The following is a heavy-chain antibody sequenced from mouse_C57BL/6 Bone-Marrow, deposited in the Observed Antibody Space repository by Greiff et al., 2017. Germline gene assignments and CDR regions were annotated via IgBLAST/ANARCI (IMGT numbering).Heavy chain of an antibody. D-gene: IGHD4-1*02. Sequence: EVMLVESGGGLVKPGGSLKLSCAASGFTFSDYGMHWVRQAPEKGLEWVAYISSGSSTIYYADTVKGRFTISRDNAKNTLFLQMTSLRSEDTAMYDCARGTTGTNYYAMDYWGQGTSVTVSS. V-gene: IGHV5-17*01. CDR3: ARGTTGTNYYAMDY. J-gene: IGHJ4*01. CDR2: ISSGSSTI. CDR1: GFTFSDYG.